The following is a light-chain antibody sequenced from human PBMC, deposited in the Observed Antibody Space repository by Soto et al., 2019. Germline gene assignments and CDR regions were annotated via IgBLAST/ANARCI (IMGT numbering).Light chain of an antibody. Sequence: EIVLTQSPGTLSLSPGERGTLSCWASQSVSGNDLAWYQQKPGQAPRLLIYGASSRATGIPDRFSGNGSGTDFTLTISRLEPGDFAVYYCQQCVRSPYTFGQGTKVEIK. J-gene: IGKJ2*01. CDR3: QQCVRSPYT. CDR2: GAS. CDR1: QSVSGND. V-gene: IGKV3-20*01.